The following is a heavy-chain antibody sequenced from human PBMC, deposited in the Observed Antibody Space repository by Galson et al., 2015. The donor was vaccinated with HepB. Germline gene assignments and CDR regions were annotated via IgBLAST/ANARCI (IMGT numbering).Heavy chain of an antibody. D-gene: IGHD3-3*01. CDR3: ARQNDFDFRGGMDV. J-gene: IGHJ6*02. V-gene: IGHV3-11*04. Sequence: SLRLSCAASGFTFSDYHMSWIRQAPGKGLEWVSYISSSGSTIYYADSVKGRFTISRDNSKNTLYLQMNSLRAEDTAVYYCARQNDFDFRGGMDVWGQGTTVTVSS. CDR1: GFTFSDYH. CDR2: ISSSGSTI.